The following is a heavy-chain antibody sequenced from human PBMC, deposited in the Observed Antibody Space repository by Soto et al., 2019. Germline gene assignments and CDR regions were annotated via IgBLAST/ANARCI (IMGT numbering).Heavy chain of an antibody. D-gene: IGHD2-21*01. J-gene: IGHJ4*02. CDR1: GGSITSNW. CDR3: ARHIAVSGTRGFDH. CDR2: IFHTGSA. V-gene: IGHV4-4*02. Sequence: QVQLQESGPGLMKPSGTLSLTCAVSGGSITSNWWSWVRQPPGKGLEWIAEIFHTGSANYNPSLTGRLTISMDKSRNHLSLNLTSVTAADTAVYYCARHIAVSGTRGFDHWGQGTLVTVSS.